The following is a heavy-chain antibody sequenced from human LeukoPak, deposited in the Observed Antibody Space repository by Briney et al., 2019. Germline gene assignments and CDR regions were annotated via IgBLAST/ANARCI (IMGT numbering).Heavy chain of an antibody. CDR3: VKGVVAWELDGY. J-gene: IGHJ4*02. Sequence: PGGSLRLSCSASGFTFSDYTMHWVRQAPGKGLDYVSGISSSGGSTSYADSVKGRFTISRDNSKNTLYLQMSSLRAEDTALYYCVKGVVAWELDGYWGQGTLVTVSS. V-gene: IGHV3-64D*09. CDR2: ISSSGGST. D-gene: IGHD4-23*01. CDR1: GFTFSDYT.